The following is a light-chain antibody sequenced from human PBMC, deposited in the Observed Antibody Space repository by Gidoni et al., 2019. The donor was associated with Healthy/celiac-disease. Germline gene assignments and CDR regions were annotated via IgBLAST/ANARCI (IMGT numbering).Light chain of an antibody. CDR2: DAS. CDR3: QQRSNWT. Sequence: EIVLTQSPATLSLSPGERATLSCRASQSVSSYLAWYQQKPGQAPRLLIYDASNRATGIPARFSGSGSGTDFTLTISSLETEDFAVYYCQQRSNWTFGQXTKVEIK. CDR1: QSVSSY. J-gene: IGKJ1*01. V-gene: IGKV3-11*01.